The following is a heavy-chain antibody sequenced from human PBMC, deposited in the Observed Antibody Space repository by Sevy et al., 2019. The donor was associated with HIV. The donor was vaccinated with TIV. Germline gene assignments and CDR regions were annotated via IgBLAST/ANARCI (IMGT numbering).Heavy chain of an antibody. CDR2: ISGISTYT. Sequence: GGYLRLSCAASGFTFSDYHLNWIRQAPGKGLVWVSYISGISTYTKYADSVKGRFTISRDNAKNLLFLQMNSLRSEDTAVYYCAIRVPVHDGFDIWGQGTVVTVSS. J-gene: IGHJ3*02. CDR1: GFTFSDYH. V-gene: IGHV3-11*06. CDR3: AIRVPVHDGFDI. D-gene: IGHD3-10*01.